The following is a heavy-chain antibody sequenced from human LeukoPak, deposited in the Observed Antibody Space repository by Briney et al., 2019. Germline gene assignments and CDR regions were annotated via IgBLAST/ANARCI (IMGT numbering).Heavy chain of an antibody. V-gene: IGHV4-59*01. J-gene: IGHJ4*02. Sequence: SETLSLTCTVSGGSISSYYWSWIRQPPGKGLEWIGYIYYSGSTNYNPSLKSRVTISVDTSKNQFSLKLSSVTAADTVVYYCARGAGTTLGYWGQGTLVTVSS. CDR1: GGSISSYY. CDR2: IYYSGST. D-gene: IGHD1-1*01. CDR3: ARGAGTTLGY.